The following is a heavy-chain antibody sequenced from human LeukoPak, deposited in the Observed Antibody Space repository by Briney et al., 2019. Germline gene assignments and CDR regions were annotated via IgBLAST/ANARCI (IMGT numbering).Heavy chain of an antibody. CDR2: ISGSGGST. J-gene: IGHJ4*02. V-gene: IGHV3-23*01. D-gene: IGHD1-1*01. CDR1: GFTFSSYA. Sequence: GGSLRLSCAASGFTFSSYAMSWVRQAPGKGLEWVSGISGSGGSTFYADSVKGRFTISRDNSKSMLYVRMNSLRAEDTAVYYCATTGTHYYFDSWGQGTLVTVSS. CDR3: ATTGTHYYFDS.